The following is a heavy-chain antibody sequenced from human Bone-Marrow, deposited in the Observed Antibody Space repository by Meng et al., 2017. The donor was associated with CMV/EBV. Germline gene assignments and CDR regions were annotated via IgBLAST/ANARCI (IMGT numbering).Heavy chain of an antibody. CDR1: GFTFSSYW. J-gene: IGHJ6*02. CDR3: ARGGRGSGYYNYYYGMDV. CDR2: IKQDGSEK. D-gene: IGHD3-3*01. V-gene: IGHV3-7*01. Sequence: GESLKISCAASGFTFSSYWMSWVRQAPGKGLERVANIKQDGSEKYYVDSVKGRFTISRDNAKNSLYLQMNSLRAEDTAVYYCARGGRGSGYYNYYYGMDVWGQGTTVTVSS.